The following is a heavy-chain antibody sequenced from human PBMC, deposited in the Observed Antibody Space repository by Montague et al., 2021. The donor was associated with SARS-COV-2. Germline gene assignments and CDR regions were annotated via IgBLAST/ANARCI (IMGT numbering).Heavy chain of an antibody. CDR3: ARHDHTDFGNPNWFDP. CDR1: GDSINSDTAF. J-gene: IGHJ5*02. V-gene: IGHV4-39*01. Sequence: SETLSLTCTVSGDSINSDTAFWGWVRQSPGKGLEGIGSMVYSGRNFYNGALRSRLTISVDTSKNQFSLELRAVTAADTGLYYCARHDHTDFGNPNWFDPWGQGTLVTVSS. CDR2: MVYSGRN. D-gene: IGHD5-18*01.